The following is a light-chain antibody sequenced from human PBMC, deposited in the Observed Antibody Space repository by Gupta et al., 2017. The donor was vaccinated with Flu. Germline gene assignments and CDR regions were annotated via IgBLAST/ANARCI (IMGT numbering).Light chain of an antibody. V-gene: IGKV3-20*01. CDR3: QQFGTSRT. Sequence: PGGRATPSSRASRSISTLLAWYQKKPGQAPRLLIYGTSNRATGTPDRFSGSGSGADFTLTISRLEPEDFAVYYCQQFGTSRTFGQGTRIEIK. J-gene: IGKJ1*01. CDR2: GTS. CDR1: RSISTL.